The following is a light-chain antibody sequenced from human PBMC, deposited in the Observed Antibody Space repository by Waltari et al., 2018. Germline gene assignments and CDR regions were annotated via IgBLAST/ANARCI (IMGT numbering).Light chain of an antibody. CDR2: GNS. CDR3: QSYDSSLSGYVV. V-gene: IGLV1-40*01. Sequence: QSVLTQPPSVSGAPGQRVTIPCTGSSSNIGARYDLHWYQQLPGTAPNLLIYGNSNRPSGVPDRFSGSKSGTSASRAITGLQAEDEADYYCQSYDSSLSGYVVFGGGTKLTVL. CDR1: SSNIGARYD. J-gene: IGLJ2*01.